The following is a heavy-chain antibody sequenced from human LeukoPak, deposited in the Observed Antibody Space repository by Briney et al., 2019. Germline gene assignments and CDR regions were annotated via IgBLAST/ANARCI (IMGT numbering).Heavy chain of an antibody. CDR3: ARVWSMVRVDAFDI. V-gene: IGHV1-69*13. CDR2: IIPIFGTA. CDR1: GGTFSSYA. D-gene: IGHD3-10*01. J-gene: IGHJ3*02. Sequence: SVKVSCKASGGTFSSYAISWVRQAPGQGLEWMGGIIPIFGTANYARKFQGRVTITADESTSTAYLELSRLGYEETAVYYCARVWSMVRVDAFDIWGQGTMVTVSS.